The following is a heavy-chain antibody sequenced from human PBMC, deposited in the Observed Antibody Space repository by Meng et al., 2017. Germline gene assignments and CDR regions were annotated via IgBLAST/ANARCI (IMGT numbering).Heavy chain of an antibody. D-gene: IGHD4-11*01. V-gene: IGHV3-21*01. CDR1: GFTFRSYS. Sequence: GGSLRLSCAASGFTFRSYSMNWVRQAPGKGLEWVSSISSSSSYIYYADSVKGRFTISRDNAKNSMYLQMNSLRAEDTAVYYYAREGDYSNYLPKYWGQGTLVTVSS. CDR2: ISSSSSYI. J-gene: IGHJ4*02. CDR3: AREGDYSNYLPKY.